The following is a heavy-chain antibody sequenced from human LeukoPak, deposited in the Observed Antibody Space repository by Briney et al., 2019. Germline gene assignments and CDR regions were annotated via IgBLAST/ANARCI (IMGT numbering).Heavy chain of an antibody. D-gene: IGHD2-2*01. CDR2: IWYDGSNK. Sequence: PGGSLRLSCAASGFTFSSYGVHWVRQAPGKGLEWVAVIWYDGSNKYYADSVKGRFTISRDNSKNTLYLQMNSLRAEDTAVYYCARQRQLLTFDYWGQGTLVTVSS. J-gene: IGHJ4*02. CDR3: ARQRQLLTFDY. V-gene: IGHV3-33*01. CDR1: GFTFSSYG.